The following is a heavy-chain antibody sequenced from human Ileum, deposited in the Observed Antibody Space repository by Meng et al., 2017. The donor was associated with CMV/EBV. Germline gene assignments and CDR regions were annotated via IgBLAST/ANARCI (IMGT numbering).Heavy chain of an antibody. CDR1: GGSISSSHYY. D-gene: IGHD6-19*01. CDR3: ARDSSSGWQFDY. V-gene: IGHV4-39*07. CDR2: IYYSGST. Sequence: TVSGGSISSSHYYWGWSRQPPGKGLEWIGTIYYSGSTYYNTSLNSRVTISVETSKNQFSLKLSSVTAADTAVYYCARDSSSGWQFDYWVQGTLVTVSS. J-gene: IGHJ4*02.